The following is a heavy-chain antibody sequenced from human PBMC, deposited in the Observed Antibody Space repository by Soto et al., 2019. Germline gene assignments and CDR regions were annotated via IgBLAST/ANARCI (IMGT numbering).Heavy chain of an antibody. Sequence: QLQLQESGPGLVKPSETLSLTCTVSGGSISSSSYYWGWIRQPPGKGLEWIGSIYYSGSTYYNPSLKSRVNISVDTSKDQFSLELSAVTGADTAVYYCARHFPLYGDYVRLGWFDPWGQGTLVTVSS. V-gene: IGHV4-39*01. CDR3: ARHFPLYGDYVRLGWFDP. CDR1: GGSISSSSYY. D-gene: IGHD4-17*01. J-gene: IGHJ5*02. CDR2: IYYSGST.